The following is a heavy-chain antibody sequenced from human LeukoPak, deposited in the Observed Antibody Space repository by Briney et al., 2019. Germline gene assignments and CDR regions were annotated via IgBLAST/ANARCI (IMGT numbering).Heavy chain of an antibody. D-gene: IGHD5-24*01. CDR2: INHSGST. J-gene: IGHJ4*02. CDR1: GGSFSGYY. Sequence: PSETLSLTCAVYGGSFSGYYWSWIRQPPGKGLEWIGEINHSGSTNYNPSLKSRVTISVDTSKNQFSLKLSSVTAADTAVYYCARDQSLRWLQLSWFDYWGQGTLVTVSS. CDR3: ARDQSLRWLQLSWFDY. V-gene: IGHV4-34*01.